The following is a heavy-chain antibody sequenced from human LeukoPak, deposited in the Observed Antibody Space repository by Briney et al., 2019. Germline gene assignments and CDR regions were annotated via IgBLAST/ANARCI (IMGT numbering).Heavy chain of an antibody. V-gene: IGHV1-2*02. J-gene: IGHJ5*02. CDR3: ARGDYGDYEWFDP. D-gene: IGHD4-17*01. CDR1: GYTFTGYY. CDR2: IDPNSGGT. Sequence: ASVKVSCKASGYTFTGYYMHWVRQAPGQGLEWMGWIDPNSGGTNYAQKFQGRVTMTRDTSISTAYTELSRLRSDDTAVYYCARGDYGDYEWFDPWGQGTLVTVSS.